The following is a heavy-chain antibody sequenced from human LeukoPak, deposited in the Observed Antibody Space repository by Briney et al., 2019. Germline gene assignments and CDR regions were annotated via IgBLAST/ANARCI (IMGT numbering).Heavy chain of an antibody. CDR2: ISGSGGST. V-gene: IGHV3-23*01. D-gene: IGHD6-19*01. CDR1: GFTFSNYA. CDR3: ATSQWLDPTDY. Sequence: GGSLILSFAASGFTFSNYARSWVRQAPGKGLEWVSAISGSGGSTNYADSVKGRFTISRDNSKNTLYLQMNSLRAEDTAVYYCATSQWLDPTDYWGQGTLVTVSS. J-gene: IGHJ4*02.